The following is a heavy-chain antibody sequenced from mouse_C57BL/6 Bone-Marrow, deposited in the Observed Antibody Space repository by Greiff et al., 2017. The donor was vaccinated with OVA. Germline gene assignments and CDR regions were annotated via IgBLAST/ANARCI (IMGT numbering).Heavy chain of an antibody. CDR2: IDPENGDT. Sequence: EVKLVESGAELVGPGASVKLSCTASGFNIKDDYMHWVKQRPEQGLEWIGWIDPENGDTEYASKFQGKATITADTSSNTAYLQLSSLTSEDTAVYYCTIHYYGSSYETYWGQGTLVTVSA. CDR3: TIHYYGSSYETY. J-gene: IGHJ3*01. V-gene: IGHV14-4*01. D-gene: IGHD1-1*01. CDR1: GFNIKDDY.